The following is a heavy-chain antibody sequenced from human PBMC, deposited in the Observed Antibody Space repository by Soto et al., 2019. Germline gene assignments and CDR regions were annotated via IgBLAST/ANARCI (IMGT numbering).Heavy chain of an antibody. CDR2: ISSSGSTI. V-gene: IGHV3-11*01. CDR3: ARSKDLYNWFDP. CDR1: GFTFSDYY. Sequence: GSLRLSCAASGFTFSDYYMSWIRQAPGKGMEWISNISSSGSTIYYADSVKGRFTISRDNAKNSLYLQMNSLRAEDTAVYYCARSKDLYNWFDPWGQVTLVTVSS. J-gene: IGHJ5*02.